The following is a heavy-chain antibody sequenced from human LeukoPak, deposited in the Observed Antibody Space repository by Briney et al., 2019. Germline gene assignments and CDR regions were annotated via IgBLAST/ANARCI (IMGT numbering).Heavy chain of an antibody. D-gene: IGHD3-10*01. CDR1: GGSSSGYY. V-gene: IGHV4-34*01. CDR3: ARDYYGSGGYSPYFQH. Sequence: SETLSLTCAVYGGSSSGYYWSWIRQPPGKGLEWIGEINHSGSTNYNPSLKSRVTISVDTSKNQFSLKLSSVTAADTAVYYCARDYYGSGGYSPYFQHWGQGTLVTVSS. J-gene: IGHJ1*01. CDR2: INHSGST.